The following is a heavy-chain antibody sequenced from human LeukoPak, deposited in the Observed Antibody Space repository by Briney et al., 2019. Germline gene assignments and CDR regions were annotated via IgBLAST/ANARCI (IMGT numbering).Heavy chain of an antibody. V-gene: IGHV1-46*01. CDR1: GYTFTGYY. CDR2: INPSGGST. Sequence: ASVKVSCKASGYTFTGYYMHWVRQAPGQGLEWMGIINPSGGSTSYAQKFQGRVTMTRDTSTSTVYMELSSLRSEDTAVYYCARVPREVFGVVISDYFDYWGQGTLVTVSS. D-gene: IGHD3-3*01. CDR3: ARVPREVFGVVISDYFDY. J-gene: IGHJ4*02.